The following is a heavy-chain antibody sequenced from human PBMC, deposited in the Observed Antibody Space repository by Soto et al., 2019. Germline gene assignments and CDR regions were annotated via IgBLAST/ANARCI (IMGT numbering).Heavy chain of an antibody. CDR2: IYYSGST. D-gene: IGHD6-13*01. J-gene: IGHJ6*02. CDR3: ARTIPLIAAAGTYYYYGMDV. CDR1: GGSISSSSYY. Sequence: SETLSLTCTVSGGSISSSSYYWAWIRQPPGKGLEWIGSIYYSGSTYYNPSLKSRVTISVDTSKNQFSLKLSSVTAADTAVYYCARTIPLIAAAGTYYYYGMDVWGQGTTVTVSS. V-gene: IGHV4-39*01.